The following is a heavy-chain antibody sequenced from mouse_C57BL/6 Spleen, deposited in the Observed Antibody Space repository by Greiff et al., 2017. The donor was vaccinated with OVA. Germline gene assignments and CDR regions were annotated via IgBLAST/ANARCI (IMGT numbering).Heavy chain of an antibody. Sequence: VQLQQPGAELVKPGASVKLSCKASGYTFTSYWMHWVKQRPGQGLEWIGMIHPNSGSTNYNEKFKSKATLTVDKSSSTAYMQLSSLTSEDSAVYYCARYDYDGLFAYWGQGTLVTVSA. CDR2: IHPNSGST. CDR3: ARYDYDGLFAY. D-gene: IGHD2-4*01. V-gene: IGHV1-64*01. J-gene: IGHJ3*01. CDR1: GYTFTSYW.